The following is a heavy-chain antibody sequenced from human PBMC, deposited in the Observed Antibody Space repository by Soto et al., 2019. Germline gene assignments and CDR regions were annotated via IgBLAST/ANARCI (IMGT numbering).Heavy chain of an antibody. CDR1: GYSFTSYW. CDR2: IDPSDSYT. Sequence: PGESLKISCKGSGYSFTSYWISWVRQMPGKGLEWMGRIDPSDSYTNYSPFFQGHVTISADKSISTAYLQWSSLKASDTAMYYCARQEYYYDSSGYYNIDYWGQGTLVTVSS. D-gene: IGHD3-22*01. V-gene: IGHV5-10-1*01. J-gene: IGHJ4*02. CDR3: ARQEYYYDSSGYYNIDY.